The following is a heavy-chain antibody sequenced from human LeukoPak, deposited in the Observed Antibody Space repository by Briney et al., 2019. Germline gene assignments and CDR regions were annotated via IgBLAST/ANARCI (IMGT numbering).Heavy chain of an antibody. CDR3: TTWRVVGATTSNFDY. J-gene: IGHJ4*02. CDR2: IKSKTDGGTT. CDR1: GFTFSNAW. D-gene: IGHD1-26*01. V-gene: IGHV3-15*01. Sequence: GGSLRLSCAASGFTFSNAWMSWVRQAPGKGLEWVGRIKSKTDGGTTDYAAPVKGRFIISRDDSKNTLYLQMNSLKTEDTAVYYCTTWRVVGATTSNFDYWGQGTLVTVSS.